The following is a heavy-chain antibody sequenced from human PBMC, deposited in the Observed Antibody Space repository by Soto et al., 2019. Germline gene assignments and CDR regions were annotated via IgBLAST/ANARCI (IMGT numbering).Heavy chain of an antibody. Sequence: GASVKVSCRASGYTFTSYYMHWVRQAPGQGLEWMGIINPSGGSTSYAQKFQGRVTMTRDTSTSTVYMELSSLRSEYTAVYYCATAYCDFDAFDIWGQGTMVTVSS. CDR2: INPSGGST. V-gene: IGHV1-46*03. CDR3: ATAYCDFDAFDI. J-gene: IGHJ3*02. CDR1: GYTFTSYY. D-gene: IGHD2-21*01.